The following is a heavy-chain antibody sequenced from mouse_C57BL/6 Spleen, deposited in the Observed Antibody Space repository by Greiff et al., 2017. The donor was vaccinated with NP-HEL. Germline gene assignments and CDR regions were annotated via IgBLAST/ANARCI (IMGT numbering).Heavy chain of an antibody. V-gene: IGHV5-16*01. J-gene: IGHJ3*01. CDR3: ARGGRLDSSGHDFAY. Sequence: EVQLVESEGGLVQPGSSMKLSCTASGFTFSDYYMAWVRQVPEKGLEWVANINYDGSSTYYLDSLKSRFIISRDNAKNILYLQMSSLKSEDTATYYCARGGRLDSSGHDFAYWGQGTLVTVSA. CDR2: INYDGSST. D-gene: IGHD3-2*02. CDR1: GFTFSDYY.